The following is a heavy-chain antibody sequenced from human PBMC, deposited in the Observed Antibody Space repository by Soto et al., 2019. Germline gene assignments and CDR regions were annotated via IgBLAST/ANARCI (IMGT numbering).Heavy chain of an antibody. Sequence: ASVKVSCKASGYTFTSYGISWVRQAPGQGLEWMGWISAYNGNTNYAQKFQGRVTMTTDTSTSTAYMELRSLRSDDTAVYYCARDPRYDYDSRARSYFDYWGQGTLVTVSS. CDR2: ISAYNGNT. V-gene: IGHV1-18*01. CDR3: ARDPRYDYDSRARSYFDY. D-gene: IGHD3-22*01. CDR1: GYTFTSYG. J-gene: IGHJ4*02.